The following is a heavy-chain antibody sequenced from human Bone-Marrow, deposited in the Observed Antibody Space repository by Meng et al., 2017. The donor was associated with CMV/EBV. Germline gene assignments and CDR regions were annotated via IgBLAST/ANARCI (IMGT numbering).Heavy chain of an antibody. CDR3: ARGGYSGYDYEHGMDV. Sequence: GGSLRLSCAASGFTFSSYSMNWVRQAPGKGLEWVSSISSSSSYIYYADSVKGRFTISRDNAKNSLYLQMNSLRAEDTAVYYCARGGYSGYDYEHGMDVWGQGTTVTGSS. CDR1: GFTFSSYS. J-gene: IGHJ6*01. D-gene: IGHD5-12*01. CDR2: ISSSSSYI. V-gene: IGHV3-21*01.